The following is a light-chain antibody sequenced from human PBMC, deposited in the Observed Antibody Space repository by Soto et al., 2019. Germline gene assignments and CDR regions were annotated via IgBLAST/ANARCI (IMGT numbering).Light chain of an antibody. CDR1: QSIASF. CDR3: QQSYSTPYT. J-gene: IGKJ2*01. Sequence: DIQMTQSPSSLSASVGDSVTVTCRASQSIASFLHWYQQRPGKAPELLIYAASTLQSGVPSRFSGSGSGTDFTLTISSLQPEDFATYFCQQSYSTPYTFGQGTKLEIK. V-gene: IGKV1-39*01. CDR2: AAS.